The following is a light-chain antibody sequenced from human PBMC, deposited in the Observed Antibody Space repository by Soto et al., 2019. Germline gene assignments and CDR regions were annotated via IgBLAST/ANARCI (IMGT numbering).Light chain of an antibody. CDR3: SSFTPSSTYV. CDR1: SSDVGSNNR. V-gene: IGLV2-18*02. J-gene: IGLJ1*01. CDR2: DVT. Sequence: QSALTQPPSVSGSPGQSVAISCSGSSSDVGSNNRVSWYQQSPGTAPKLMIYDVTNRPSGVPDRFSGSKSGNTASLTISGFQAEEEADYYCSSFTPSSTYVFGTGTKVTVL.